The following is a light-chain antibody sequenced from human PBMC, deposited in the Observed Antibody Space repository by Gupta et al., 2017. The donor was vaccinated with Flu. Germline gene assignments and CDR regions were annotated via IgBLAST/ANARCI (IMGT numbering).Light chain of an antibody. CDR1: QSVGSRY. J-gene: IGKJ1*01. V-gene: IGKV3-20*01. CDR3: QQSDSSQWT. CDR2: DTS. Sequence: PGERATLSCRASQSVGSRYLAWYQQKPGQAPRLLIYDTSSRATGIPDRFSGSGSGTDFTLTVSSLEPEDFAVYYCQQSDSSQWTFGQGTKVEIK.